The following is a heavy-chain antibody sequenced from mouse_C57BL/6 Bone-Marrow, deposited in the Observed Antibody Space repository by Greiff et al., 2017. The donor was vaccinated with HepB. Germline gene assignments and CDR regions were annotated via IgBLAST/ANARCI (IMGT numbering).Heavy chain of an antibody. CDR3: ASRDYYGSSYDAMDY. V-gene: IGHV5-12*01. D-gene: IGHD1-1*01. Sequence: DVHLVESGGGLVQPGGSLKLSCAASGFTFSDYYMYWVRQTPEKRLEWVAYISNGGGSTYYPDTVKGRFTISRDNAKNTLYLQMSRLKSEDTAMYYCASRDYYGSSYDAMDYWGQGTSVTVSS. J-gene: IGHJ4*01. CDR1: GFTFSDYY. CDR2: ISNGGGST.